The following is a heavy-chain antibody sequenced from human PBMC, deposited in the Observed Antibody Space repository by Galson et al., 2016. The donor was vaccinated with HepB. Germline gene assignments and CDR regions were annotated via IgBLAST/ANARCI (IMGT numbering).Heavy chain of an antibody. Sequence: SLRLSCAASGFTFDDYAMHWVRQAPGKGLEWVSLISGNGDSTYYADSVKGRFTISRDNSKNSLYLVMNSLRAEDTALYYCTRGQPWLLKSWGRGTLVTVSS. J-gene: IGHJ1*01. CDR2: ISGNGDST. CDR1: GFTFDDYA. V-gene: IGHV3-43*02. CDR3: TRGQPWLLKS. D-gene: IGHD5-12*01.